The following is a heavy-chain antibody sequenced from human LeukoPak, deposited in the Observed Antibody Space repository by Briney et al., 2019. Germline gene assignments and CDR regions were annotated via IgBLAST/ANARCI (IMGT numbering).Heavy chain of an antibody. Sequence: PGGSLRLSCAASGFTLSNYAMSWVRQAPGKGLEWVSALHESGASTYYADSVKGRFTVSRDSSKNTLNLQMNSLRAKDTAVYYCAKVMPDRPMNMHFDYWGPGTQVTVSS. CDR3: AKVMPDRPMNMHFDY. CDR1: GFTLSNYA. V-gene: IGHV3-23*01. CDR2: LHESGAST. D-gene: IGHD5-18*01. J-gene: IGHJ4*02.